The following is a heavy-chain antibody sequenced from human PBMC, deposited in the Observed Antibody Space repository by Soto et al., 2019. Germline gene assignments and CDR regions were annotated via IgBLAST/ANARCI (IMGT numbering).Heavy chain of an antibody. V-gene: IGHV4-59*01. CDR2: IYYSGST. D-gene: IGHD6-6*01. CDR1: GGSISSYY. Sequence: TLSLTCTVSGGSISSYYWSWIRQPPGKGLEWIGYIYYSGSTNYNPSLKSRVTISVDTSKNQFSLKLSSVTAADTAVYYCARLLVSAGELVLGNGYYYYYGMDVWGQGTTVTVSS. CDR3: ARLLVSAGELVLGNGYYYYYGMDV. J-gene: IGHJ6*02.